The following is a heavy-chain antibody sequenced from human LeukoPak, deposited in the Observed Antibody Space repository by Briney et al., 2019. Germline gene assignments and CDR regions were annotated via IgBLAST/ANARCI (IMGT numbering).Heavy chain of an antibody. Sequence: KTSETLSLTCTVSGYSISSGYYWGWIWQPPGKGLEWIGSIYHSGSTYYNPSLKSRVTKSVDTSKNQFSLKLHSVTAADTAVYYCARGVDGNGYFDYWGQGTLVTVS. CDR2: IYHSGST. V-gene: IGHV4-38-2*02. CDR3: ARGVDGNGYFDY. D-gene: IGHD2-8*01. CDR1: GYSISSGYY. J-gene: IGHJ4*02.